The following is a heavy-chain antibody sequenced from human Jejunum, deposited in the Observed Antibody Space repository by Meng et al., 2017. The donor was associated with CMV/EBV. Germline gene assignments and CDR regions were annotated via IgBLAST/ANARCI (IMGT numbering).Heavy chain of an antibody. CDR2: ISWNSGNI. Sequence: FSFDGYALRWVLQAPGKGLEWVSGISWNSGNIDYADSVKGRFTISRDNAKHSLYLQMNSLKPEDTALYYCAKPLSPYDFWSGTDYWGQGTLVTVSS. CDR3: AKPLSPYDFWSGTDY. V-gene: IGHV3-9*01. D-gene: IGHD3-3*01. CDR1: FSFDGYA. J-gene: IGHJ4*02.